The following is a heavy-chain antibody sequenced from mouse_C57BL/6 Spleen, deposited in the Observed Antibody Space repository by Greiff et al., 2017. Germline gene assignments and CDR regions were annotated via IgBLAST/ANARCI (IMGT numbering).Heavy chain of an antibody. CDR3: ARDPGGDWYFDV. J-gene: IGHJ1*03. CDR1: GYSITSGYY. Sequence: ESGPGLVKPSQSLSLTCSVTGYSITSGYYWNWIRQFPGNKLEWMGYISYDGSNNYNPSLKNRISITRDTSKNQFFLKLNSVTTEDTATYYCARDPGGDWYFDVWGTVTTVTVSS. D-gene: IGHD4-1*01. CDR2: ISYDGSN. V-gene: IGHV3-6*01.